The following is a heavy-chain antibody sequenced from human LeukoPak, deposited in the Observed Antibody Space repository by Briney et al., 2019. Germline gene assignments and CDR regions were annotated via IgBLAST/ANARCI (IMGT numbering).Heavy chain of an antibody. CDR1: GYTFTGYY. CDR2: INPNSGGT. J-gene: IGHJ6*03. Sequence: ASVTVSCTASGYTFTGYYMHWVRQAPGQGLEWMGWINPNSGGTNYAQKFQGRVTMTRDTSISTAYMELSRLRSDDTAVYYCAGSLAYYGSGSPLYYYYMDVWGKGTTVTVSS. V-gene: IGHV1-2*02. CDR3: AGSLAYYGSGSPLYYYYMDV. D-gene: IGHD3-10*01.